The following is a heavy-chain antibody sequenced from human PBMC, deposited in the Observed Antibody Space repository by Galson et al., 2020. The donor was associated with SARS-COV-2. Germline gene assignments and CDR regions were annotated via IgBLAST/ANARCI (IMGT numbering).Heavy chain of an antibody. CDR1: GYTLTELY. D-gene: IGHD3-10*01. CDR3: ATGRYGSGSYNSYYYGMDV. CDR2: FDPEDGET. V-gene: IGHV1-24*01. J-gene: IGHJ6*02. Sequence: ASVKVSCKVSGYTLTELYMHWVRQAPGKGLEWMGGFDPEDGETIYAQKFQGRVTMTEDTSTDTAYMELSSLRSEDTAVYYCATGRYGSGSYNSYYYGMDVWGQGTTVTVSS.